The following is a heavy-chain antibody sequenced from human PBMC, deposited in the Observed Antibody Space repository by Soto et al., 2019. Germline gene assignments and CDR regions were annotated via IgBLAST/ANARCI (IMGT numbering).Heavy chain of an antibody. J-gene: IGHJ4*02. Sequence: QVQLQESGPGLVNPTQTLSLTCTVSGGSISSGGYYWSWIRQHPGKGLEWIGYIYYSGSTYYNPSLESRVTMSVDTSKSEFSLMLTSVTAADTAVYHCARKRACSGRSSYLIDSWGQGTLLTVSS. CDR2: IYYSGST. V-gene: IGHV4-31*03. D-gene: IGHD2-15*01. CDR1: GGSISSGGYY. CDR3: ARKRACSGRSSYLIDS.